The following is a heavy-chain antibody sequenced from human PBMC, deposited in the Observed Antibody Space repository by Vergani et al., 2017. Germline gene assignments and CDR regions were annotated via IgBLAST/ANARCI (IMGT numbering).Heavy chain of an antibody. CDR3: AIARYDILTCYYPNWFDP. J-gene: IGHJ5*02. CDR1: GGTFSSYA. CDR2: IIPIFGTA. V-gene: IGHV1-69*13. Sequence: QVQLVQSGAEVKKPGSSVKVSCKASGGTFSSYAISWVRQAPGQGLEWMGRIIPIFGTANYAQKFQGRVTITADESTSTAYMELSSLRSEDTAVYYCAIARYDILTCYYPNWFDPWGQGTLVTVSS. D-gene: IGHD3-9*01.